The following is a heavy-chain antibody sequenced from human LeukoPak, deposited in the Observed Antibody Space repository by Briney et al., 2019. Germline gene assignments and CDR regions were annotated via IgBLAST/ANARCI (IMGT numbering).Heavy chain of an antibody. CDR3: ARVSPTTSEDAFDI. V-gene: IGHV1-18*01. D-gene: IGHD1-14*01. CDR2: ISAYNGNT. CDR1: GYTFTNYG. J-gene: IGHJ3*02. Sequence: GAAVKVSCKASGYTFTNYGISWVRQAPGQGLEWMGCISAYNGNTDYAQKLQGRVTMTTDTSTNTAYMELRSLRSDDTAVYYCARVSPTTSEDAFDIWGQGTMVTVSS.